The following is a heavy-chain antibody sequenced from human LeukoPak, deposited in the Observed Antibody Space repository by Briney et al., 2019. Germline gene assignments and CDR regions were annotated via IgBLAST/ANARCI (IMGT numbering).Heavy chain of an antibody. D-gene: IGHD3-9*01. CDR1: GYSISSGYY. CDR3: ARGLDDILTGYYLFDY. Sequence: PSETLSLTCAVSGYSISSGYYWGWIQQPPGKGLEWIGSIYHSGSTYYNPSLKSRVTISVDTSKNQFSLKLSSVTAADTAVYYCARGLDDILTGYYLFDYWGQGTLVTVSS. CDR2: IYHSGST. V-gene: IGHV4-38-2*01. J-gene: IGHJ4*02.